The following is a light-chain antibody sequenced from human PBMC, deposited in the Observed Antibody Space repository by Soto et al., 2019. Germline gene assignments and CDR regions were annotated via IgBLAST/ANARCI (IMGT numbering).Light chain of an antibody. CDR2: GVT. Sequence: QSALTQPPSASGSPGQSVTISCTGTSSDVGVYNYVSWYQQYPGKAPKLMIYGVTKRPSGVPDRFSGSKSGNTASLTVSGLQAEDEADYYCTSYVGNDIWVFGGGTKLTVL. J-gene: IGLJ3*02. CDR1: SSDVGVYNY. V-gene: IGLV2-8*01. CDR3: TSYVGNDIWV.